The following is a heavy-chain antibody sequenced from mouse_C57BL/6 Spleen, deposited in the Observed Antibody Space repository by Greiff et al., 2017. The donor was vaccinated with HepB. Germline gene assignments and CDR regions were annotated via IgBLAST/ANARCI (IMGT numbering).Heavy chain of an antibody. V-gene: IGHV5-4*01. Sequence: EVQLVESGGGLVKPGGSLKLSCAASGFTFSSYAMSWVRQTPEKRLEWVATISDGGSYTYYPDNVKGRFTISRDNAKNNLYLQMSHLKSEDTAMYYCARENYDYGGFAYRGQGTLVTVSA. D-gene: IGHD2-4*01. J-gene: IGHJ3*01. CDR1: GFTFSSYA. CDR2: ISDGGSYT. CDR3: ARENYDYGGFAY.